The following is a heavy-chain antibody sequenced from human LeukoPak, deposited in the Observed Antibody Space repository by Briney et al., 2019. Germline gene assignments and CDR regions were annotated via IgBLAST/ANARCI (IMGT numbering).Heavy chain of an antibody. V-gene: IGHV1-8*01. CDR3: ARANYGGSGKKDLDY. D-gene: IGHD2-21*01. J-gene: IGHJ4*02. Sequence: GGSVKVSCQASGYTFTTYDINWVRQATGQGLEWMGWMNPNSGNTGYAQKLQGRVTMTRNTSIITAYMELSSLRSEDTAVYYCARANYGGSGKKDLDYWGQGTLVTVSS. CDR2: MNPNSGNT. CDR1: GYTFTTYD.